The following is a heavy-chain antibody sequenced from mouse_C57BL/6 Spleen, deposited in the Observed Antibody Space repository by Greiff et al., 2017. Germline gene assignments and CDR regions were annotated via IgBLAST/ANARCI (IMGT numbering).Heavy chain of an antibody. Sequence: QVHVKQSGAELVKPGASVKISCKASGYAFSSYWMNWVKQRPGKGLEWIGQLYPGDGDTNYNGKFKGKATLTADKSSSTAYMQLSSLTSEDSAVYFCARGHYSQRYFDVWGTGTTVTVSS. V-gene: IGHV1-80*01. CDR1: GYAFSSYW. D-gene: IGHD2-12*01. CDR3: ARGHYSQRYFDV. J-gene: IGHJ1*03. CDR2: LYPGDGDT.